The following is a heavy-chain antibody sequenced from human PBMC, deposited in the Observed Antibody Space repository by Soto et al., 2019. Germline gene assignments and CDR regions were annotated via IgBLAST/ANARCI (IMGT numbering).Heavy chain of an antibody. CDR3: ARGRIGDIVIIPTYRCYYSNGMDV. D-gene: IGHD2-15*01. Sequence: TSEPLSLTCTVSVGSFSGYFWKWIRQPPGKGLEWIGEINHSGSTKYNPSLKGRVSISIDMSKNHFSLNLSSVTAADTVVYYCARGRIGDIVIIPTYRCYYSNGMDVWGQGSPVTV. CDR2: INHSGST. J-gene: IGHJ6*02. V-gene: IGHV4-34*01. CDR1: VGSFSGYF.